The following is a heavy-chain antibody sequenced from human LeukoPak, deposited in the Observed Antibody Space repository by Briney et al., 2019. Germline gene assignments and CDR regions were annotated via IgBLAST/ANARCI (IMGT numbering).Heavy chain of an antibody. Sequence: SLKVSCKAAGDTFINYSISWVRQAPGQGLEWMGGIIPIFGTTHYAQRFRGRVTISADDSTRTVYLELSSLRSDDTAVYFCARAPSVTAPGDSDIVIIPAALDYWGQGTRVTVSS. CDR3: ARAPSVTAPGDSDIVIIPAALDY. CDR1: GDTFINYS. V-gene: IGHV1-69*01. D-gene: IGHD2-2*01. CDR2: IIPIFGTT. J-gene: IGHJ4*02.